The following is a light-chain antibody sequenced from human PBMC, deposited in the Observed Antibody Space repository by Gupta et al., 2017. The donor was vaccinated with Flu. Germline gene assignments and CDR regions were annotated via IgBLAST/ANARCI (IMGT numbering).Light chain of an antibody. V-gene: IGKV4-1*01. CDR2: WAS. Sequence: SLGGRATIKCKASRIGGGDSNTRNYFAWYQQKAGRPPKLLVSWASTREYGVTDRFSGSGSGTDFTLTIRSRQAEDVAVYYCHQYVNFPYTFGGGTKLEIK. CDR1: RIGGGDSNTRNY. J-gene: IGKJ4*01. CDR3: HQYVNFPYT.